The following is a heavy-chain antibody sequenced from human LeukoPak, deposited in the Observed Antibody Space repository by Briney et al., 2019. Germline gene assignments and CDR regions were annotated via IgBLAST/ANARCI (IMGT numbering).Heavy chain of an antibody. CDR3: ARVRGYDTSDYDY. CDR2: INTDGSST. CDR1: GFTFSSYW. D-gene: IGHD3-22*01. V-gene: IGHV3-74*01. J-gene: IGHJ4*02. Sequence: GGSLRLFCAASGFTFSSYWMHWVRQAPGKGLVWVSRINTDGSSTNYADSVKGRLSISRDNAKNTLYLQMNSLRAEDTAVYYCARVRGYDTSDYDYWGQGTLVTVSS.